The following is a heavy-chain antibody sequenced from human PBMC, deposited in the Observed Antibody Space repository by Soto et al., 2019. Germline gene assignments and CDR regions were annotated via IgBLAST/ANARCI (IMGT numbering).Heavy chain of an antibody. Sequence: ASVKVSCKASGYTFTSYDINWVRQATGQGLEWRGWMNPNSGNTGYAQKFQGRVTMTRNTSISTAYMELSSLRSEDTAVYYCARPPYYYYGMDVWGQGTTVTVSS. CDR1: GYTFTSYD. CDR2: MNPNSGNT. V-gene: IGHV1-8*01. J-gene: IGHJ6*02. CDR3: ARPPYYYYGMDV.